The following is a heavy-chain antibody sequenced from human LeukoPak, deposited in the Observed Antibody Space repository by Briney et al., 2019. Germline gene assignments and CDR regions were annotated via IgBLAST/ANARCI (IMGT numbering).Heavy chain of an antibody. CDR2: ISAYNGNT. D-gene: IGHD3-3*01. CDR1: GYTFTSYD. V-gene: IGHV1-18*01. J-gene: IGHJ3*02. Sequence: GASVKVSCKASGYTFTSYDINWVRQAPGQGLEWMGWISAYNGNTNYAQKLQGRVTMTTDTSTSTAYMELRSLRSDDTAVYYCARDRYDFWSGYYPDAFDIWGQGTMVTVSS. CDR3: ARDRYDFWSGYYPDAFDI.